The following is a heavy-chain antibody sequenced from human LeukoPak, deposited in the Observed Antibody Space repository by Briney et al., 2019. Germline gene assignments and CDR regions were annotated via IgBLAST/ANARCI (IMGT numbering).Heavy chain of an antibody. D-gene: IGHD5-18*01. CDR3: ARRHKRGAYSYGVDY. Sequence: GASLKISCKGSGSSFTNYWIAWVRQLPGKGLEWMGIIYPGDSDTRYSPSFQGQVSISADKSISTAYLQWNSLKASDTAMYYCARRHKRGAYSYGVDYWGQGTLVTVSS. V-gene: IGHV5-51*01. CDR1: GSSFTNYW. CDR2: IYPGDSDT. J-gene: IGHJ4*02.